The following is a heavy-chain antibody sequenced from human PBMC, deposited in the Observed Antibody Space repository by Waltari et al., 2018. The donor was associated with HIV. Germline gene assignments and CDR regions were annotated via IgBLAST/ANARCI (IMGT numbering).Heavy chain of an antibody. Sequence: AESGGRLIQTGGSLGLSCTASNFSVSGKHVTWIRQAPGGSLEWVAVIYPDDTTHYADSVSGRFTRSRAKSRTTVLLLMNGLFVDDTATYFCATGVRYYGPWGQGTRVTVSS. CDR3: ATGVRYYGP. CDR1: NFSVSGKH. V-gene: IGHV3-53*01. J-gene: IGHJ5*02. CDR2: IYPDDTT. D-gene: IGHD3-10*01.